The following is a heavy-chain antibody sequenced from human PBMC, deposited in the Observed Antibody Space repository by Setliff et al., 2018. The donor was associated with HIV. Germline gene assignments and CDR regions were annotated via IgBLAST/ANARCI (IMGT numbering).Heavy chain of an antibody. V-gene: IGHV3-48*03. D-gene: IGHD6-19*01. CDR3: AREVAVAGFNY. CDR2: ISSSGTTI. Sequence: GGSLRLSCAASGFTFSNYEMNWVRQAPGKGLEWVSYISSSGTTIYYADSVKGRFTISRDNAKNSLYLQMNSLRAEDTAVYYCAREVAVAGFNYWGQGTLVTVS. CDR1: GFTFSNYE. J-gene: IGHJ4*02.